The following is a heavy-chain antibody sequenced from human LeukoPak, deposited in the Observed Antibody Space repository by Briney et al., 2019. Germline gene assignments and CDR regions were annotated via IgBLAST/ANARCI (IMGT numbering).Heavy chain of an antibody. CDR3: AKDAYYYDSSGYPRD. Sequence: GGSLRLSCAASGFTFGDYGMHWVRQAPGKGLEWVSSISWNSGRTGYADSVKGRFTISRDNAKSSLYLQMNSLRAEDTALYYCAKDAYYYDSSGYPRDWGQGTLVTVSS. CDR1: GFTFGDYG. V-gene: IGHV3-9*01. J-gene: IGHJ4*02. CDR2: ISWNSGRT. D-gene: IGHD3-22*01.